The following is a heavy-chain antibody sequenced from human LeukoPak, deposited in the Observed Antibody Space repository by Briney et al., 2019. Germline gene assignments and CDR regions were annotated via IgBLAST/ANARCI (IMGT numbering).Heavy chain of an antibody. CDR1: GFTFNNYL. Sequence: PGGSLRLSCAASGFTFNNYLMSWVRQAPGKGLEWVSVLFTGGGRTLYADSVKGRFTFSGDTSRTTLYLQMNGLRAEDTAVYYCAKECDYSPGHKFDLWGQGTLVTVSS. CDR3: AKECDYSPGHKFDL. V-gene: IGHV3-23*01. J-gene: IGHJ4*02. CDR2: LFTGGGRT. D-gene: IGHD3-10*01.